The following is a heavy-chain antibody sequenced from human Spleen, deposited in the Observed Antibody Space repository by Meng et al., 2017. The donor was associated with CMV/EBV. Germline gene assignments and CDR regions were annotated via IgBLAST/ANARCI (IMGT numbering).Heavy chain of an antibody. D-gene: IGHD6-19*01. V-gene: IGHV4-30-4*08. CDR2: IYYSGST. CDR3: ASGRYFTTTLDY. Sequence: QVPLPESGPGLVNPSQTLSLTCTVSGGSIRSGDYYWSWIRQPPGKGLEWIGYIYYSGSTYYNPSLKSRVTISVDTSKNQFSLKLSSVTAADTAVYYCASGRYFTTTLDYWGQGTLVTVSS. J-gene: IGHJ4*02. CDR1: GGSIRSGDYY.